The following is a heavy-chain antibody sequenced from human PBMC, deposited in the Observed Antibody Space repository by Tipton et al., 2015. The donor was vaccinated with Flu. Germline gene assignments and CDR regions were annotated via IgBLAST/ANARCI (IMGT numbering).Heavy chain of an antibody. J-gene: IGHJ3*02. D-gene: IGHD6-13*01. CDR2: ISSSGSTI. V-gene: IGHV3-11*04. CDR1: GFTFSDYY. Sequence: GSLRLSCAASGFTFSDYYMSWIRQAPGKGLEWVSYISSSGSTIYYADSVKGRFTISRDNAKNSLYLQMNSLRAEDTAVYYCARNRAAGDAFDIWGQGTIVTVSS. CDR3: ARNRAAGDAFDI.